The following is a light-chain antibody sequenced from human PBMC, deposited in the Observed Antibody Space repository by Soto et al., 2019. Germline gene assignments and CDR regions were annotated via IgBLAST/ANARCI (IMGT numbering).Light chain of an antibody. CDR2: DAS. CDR3: QRGDT. Sequence: EIVLTQSPATLSLSPGDRATLSCRASQSVSSNLAWYQQKPGQAPRLLIYDASNRATGIPARFSGSGSGTDFTHTISSLEPEDFAVYYCQRGDTFGQGTRLEIK. J-gene: IGKJ5*01. CDR1: QSVSSN. V-gene: IGKV3-11*01.